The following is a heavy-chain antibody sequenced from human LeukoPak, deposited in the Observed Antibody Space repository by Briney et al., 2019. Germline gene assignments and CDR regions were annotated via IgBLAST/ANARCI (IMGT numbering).Heavy chain of an antibody. CDR2: IYYSGST. CDR1: GGSISSGDYY. Sequence: PSETLSLTCTVSGGSISSGDYYWSWIRQPPGKGLEWIGYIYYSGSTYYNPSLKSRVTISVDRSKNQFSLKLSSVTAADTAVYYCARGEYYDFWSGQYYYGMDVWGQGTTVTVSS. V-gene: IGHV4-30-4*01. CDR3: ARGEYYDFWSGQYYYGMDV. D-gene: IGHD3-3*01. J-gene: IGHJ6*02.